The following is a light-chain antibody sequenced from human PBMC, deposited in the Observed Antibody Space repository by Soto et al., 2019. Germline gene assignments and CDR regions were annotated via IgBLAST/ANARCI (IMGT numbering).Light chain of an antibody. CDR3: QQYYNWPGT. V-gene: IGKV3-15*01. Sequence: EILMTQSPATLSVSPGERATLSCRASQGVSSSLAWYQQKPGQAPRLLIHGASTRATGIPARFSGSGSGTEFTLTIRSLQSEDFAVYYCQQYYNWPGTFGQGTKVEIK. CDR2: GAS. J-gene: IGKJ1*01. CDR1: QGVSSS.